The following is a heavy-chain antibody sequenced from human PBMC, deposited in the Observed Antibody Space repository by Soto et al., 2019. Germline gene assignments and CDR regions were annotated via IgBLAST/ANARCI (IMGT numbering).Heavy chain of an antibody. CDR1: VFTFIIYA. J-gene: IGHJ4*02. Sequence: PGGSLRLSCGSSVFTFIIYAMSCVRHAPGKALECVSAISGSVGSTYYADSVKARFTISRDNYKNTLYLQMNSLRAEDTAVYYCAYTYDYVWGSYRQTFDYWGQGTMVTVSS. CDR2: ISGSVGST. D-gene: IGHD3-16*02. V-gene: IGHV3-23*01. CDR3: AYTYDYVWGSYRQTFDY.